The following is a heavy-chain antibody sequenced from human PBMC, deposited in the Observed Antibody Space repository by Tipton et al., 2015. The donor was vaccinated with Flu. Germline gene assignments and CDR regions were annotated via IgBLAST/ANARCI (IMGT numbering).Heavy chain of an antibody. J-gene: IGHJ6*02. Sequence: QLVQSGAEVKKPGASVKVSCKASGYTFTGYYMHWVRQAPGQGLEWMGWINPNSGGTNYAQKFQGRVTMTRDTSISPAYMDLSRLRSDDTAVYYCARARAPDYSYAMDGRGQVATVTFSS. V-gene: IGHV1-2*02. D-gene: IGHD5-12*01. CDR3: ARARAPDYSYAMDG. CDR2: INPNSGGT. CDR1: GYTFTGYY.